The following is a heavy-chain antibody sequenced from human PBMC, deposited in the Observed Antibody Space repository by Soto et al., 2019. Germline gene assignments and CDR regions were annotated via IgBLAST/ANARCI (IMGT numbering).Heavy chain of an antibody. J-gene: IGHJ4*02. CDR3: ARGYCSGGSCYRVFDY. V-gene: IGHV4-4*07. CDR1: GASISSYY. Sequence: PSESLSLTCTVSGASISSYYWSWIRQLAGKGLEWIGRIYTSGSTNYNPSHTSRVTMSVDTSKNQFSLKVSSVTAADTAVYYCARGYCSGGSCYRVFDYWGQGTLVTVSS. CDR2: IYTSGST. D-gene: IGHD2-15*01.